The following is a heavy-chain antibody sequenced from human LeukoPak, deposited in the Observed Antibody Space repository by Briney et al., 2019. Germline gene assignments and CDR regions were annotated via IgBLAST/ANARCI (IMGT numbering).Heavy chain of an antibody. D-gene: IGHD6-19*01. CDR1: GYTFTGYY. Sequence: ASVKVSCKASGYTFTGYYLHWVRQAPGQGLEWMGWINPNSGGTNYAQKFQGRVTMTRDTSISTAYMELSRLRSDDTAVYYCARSVATPRGYYYYRMDVWGQGTTVTVSS. CDR3: ARSVATPRGYYYYRMDV. CDR2: INPNSGGT. V-gene: IGHV1-2*02. J-gene: IGHJ6*02.